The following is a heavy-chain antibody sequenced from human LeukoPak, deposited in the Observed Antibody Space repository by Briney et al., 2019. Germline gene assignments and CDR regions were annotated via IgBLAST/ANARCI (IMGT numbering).Heavy chain of an antibody. CDR1: GFTFSSYA. CDR2: ISYDGSNK. Sequence: GRSLRLSCAASGFTFSSYAMHWVRQAPGKGLEWVAVISYDGSNKYYADSVKGRFTISRDNSKNTLYLQMNSLRAEDTAVYYCARPNKTGTTRSFDPWGQGTLVTVSS. D-gene: IGHD1-1*01. CDR3: ARPNKTGTTRSFDP. V-gene: IGHV3-30-3*01. J-gene: IGHJ5*02.